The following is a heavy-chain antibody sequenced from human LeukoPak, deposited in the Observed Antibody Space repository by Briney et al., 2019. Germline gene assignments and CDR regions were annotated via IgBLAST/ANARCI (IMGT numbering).Heavy chain of an antibody. CDR2: ISSNGGST. CDR1: GFTFSSYA. CDR3: AGGSNRVKFGESYYYGMDV. Sequence: PGGSLRLSCSASGFTFSSYAMHWVRQAPGKGLEYVSAISSNGGSTYYADSVKGRFTISRDNSKNTLYLQMSSLRAEDTAVYYCAGGSNRVKFGESYYYGMDVWGQGTTVTVSS. D-gene: IGHD3-10*01. V-gene: IGHV3-64D*06. J-gene: IGHJ6*02.